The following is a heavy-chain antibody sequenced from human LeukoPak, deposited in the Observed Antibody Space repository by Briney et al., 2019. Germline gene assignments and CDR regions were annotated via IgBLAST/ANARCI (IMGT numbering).Heavy chain of an antibody. Sequence: GASVKVSCKASGYTFTSYDINWVRQATGQGLEWMGWMNPNSGNTGYAQKFQGRVTITRNTSISTAYMEPSSLRSEDTAVYYCARASRGCSGGSCYWGVGYYYYYMDVWGKGTTVTVSS. J-gene: IGHJ6*03. CDR3: ARASRGCSGGSCYWGVGYYYYYMDV. CDR2: MNPNSGNT. D-gene: IGHD2-15*01. CDR1: GYTFTSYD. V-gene: IGHV1-8*03.